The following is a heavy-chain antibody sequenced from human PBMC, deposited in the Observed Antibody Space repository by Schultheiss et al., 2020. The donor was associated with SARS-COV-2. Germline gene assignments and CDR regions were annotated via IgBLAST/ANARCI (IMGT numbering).Heavy chain of an antibody. V-gene: IGHV3-21*05. J-gene: IGHJ4*02. CDR3: TTVLSDYVWGSADY. Sequence: GGSLRLSCAASGFTFDDYGMSWVRQAPGKGLEWVSYISSSGSYIYYADLVKGRFTISRDNAKNSLYLQMNSLKTEDTAVYYCTTVLSDYVWGSADYWGQGTLVTVSS. D-gene: IGHD3-16*01. CDR1: GFTFDDYG. CDR2: ISSSGSYI.